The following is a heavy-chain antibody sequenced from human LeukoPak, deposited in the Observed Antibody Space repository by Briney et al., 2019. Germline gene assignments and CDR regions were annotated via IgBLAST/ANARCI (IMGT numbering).Heavy chain of an antibody. J-gene: IGHJ3*02. CDR2: IYYSGST. D-gene: IGHD3-3*01. Sequence: SETLSLTRTVSGGSISSYYWSWIRQPPGKGLEWIGYIYYSGSTNYNPSLKSRVTISVDTSKNQFSLKLSSVTAADTAVYYCASSTTIFGVVKNDAFDIWGQGTMVTVSS. CDR1: GGSISSYY. V-gene: IGHV4-59*01. CDR3: ASSTTIFGVVKNDAFDI.